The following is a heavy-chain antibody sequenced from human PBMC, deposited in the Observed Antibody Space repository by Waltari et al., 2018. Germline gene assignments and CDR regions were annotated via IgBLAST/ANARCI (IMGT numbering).Heavy chain of an antibody. D-gene: IGHD7-27*01. CDR3: ARGGWGFYLDD. J-gene: IGHJ4*02. CDR2: IRSTGSYT. CDR1: GSPSRSYS. V-gene: IGHV3-21*01. Sequence: EVQLVESGGGLVKPGGSLGLPCAASGSPSRSYSMNWVRQAPGKGLEWVSAIRSTGSYTHYADSVKGRFSISRDNAKNSLYLQMNSLRAEDTAVYYCARGGWGFYLDDWGQGTLVT.